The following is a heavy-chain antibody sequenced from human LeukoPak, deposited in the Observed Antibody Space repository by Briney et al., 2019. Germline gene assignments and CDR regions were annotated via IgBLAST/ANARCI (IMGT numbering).Heavy chain of an antibody. CDR1: GFTFSSYA. D-gene: IGHD1-26*01. CDR3: ARAAAVVGAAFDY. V-gene: IGHV3-30-3*01. CDR2: ISYDGSNK. J-gene: IGHJ4*02. Sequence: PGGSLRLSCAASGFTFSSYAMHWVRQAPGKGLEWVAVISYDGSNKYYADSVKGRFTISRDNSKNTLYLQMNSLRAEDTAVYYCARAAAVVGAAFDYWGQGTLVTVSS.